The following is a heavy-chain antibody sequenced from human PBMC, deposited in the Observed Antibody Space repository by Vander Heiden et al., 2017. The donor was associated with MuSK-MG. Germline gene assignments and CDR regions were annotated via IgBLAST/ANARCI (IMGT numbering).Heavy chain of an antibody. V-gene: IGHV1-69*06. D-gene: IGHD3-10*01. Sequence: QVQLVQSGAEVKKPGSSVKVSCKASGGTFSSYAISWVRQAPGQGLEWMGGIIPIFGTANYAQKFQGRVTITADKSTSTAYMELSSLRSEDTAVYYCERSLVSLYYGSGDYMDVWCKGTTVTVSS. J-gene: IGHJ6*03. CDR3: ERSLVSLYYGSGDYMDV. CDR1: GGTFSSYA. CDR2: IIPIFGTA.